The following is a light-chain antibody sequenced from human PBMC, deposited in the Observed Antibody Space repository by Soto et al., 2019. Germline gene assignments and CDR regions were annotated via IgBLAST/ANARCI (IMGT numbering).Light chain of an antibody. Sequence: QSALSQPASVSGSPEQSITISCTGTSSDVGGYEYVSWYQHQPDKAPKLIIYDVTNRPSGVSTRFSGSKSGNTASLTISGIQTEDEADYYCASITRSSTSVFGTGTKVTVL. CDR3: ASITRSSTSV. J-gene: IGLJ1*01. V-gene: IGLV2-14*01. CDR2: DVT. CDR1: SSDVGGYEY.